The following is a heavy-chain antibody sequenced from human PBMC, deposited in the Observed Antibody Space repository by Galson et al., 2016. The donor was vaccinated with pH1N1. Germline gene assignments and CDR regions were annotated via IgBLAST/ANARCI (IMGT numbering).Heavy chain of an antibody. CDR2: IDSTSSDT. D-gene: IGHD1-1*01. J-gene: IGHJ1*01. CDR1: GLIFSDYY. CDR3: ARALWSGHPGTSDH. Sequence: SLRLSCAASGLIFSDYYMNWIRQAPGKGLEWVSYIDSTSSDTNYADSVKGRFTISRDNAKNSLYLQMNSLRVEDTAVYYCARALWSGHPGTSDHWGQGTLVTVSS. V-gene: IGHV3-11*05.